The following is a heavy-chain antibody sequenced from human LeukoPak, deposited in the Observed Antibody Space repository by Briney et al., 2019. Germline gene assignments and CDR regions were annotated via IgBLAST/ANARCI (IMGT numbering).Heavy chain of an antibody. Sequence: SETLSLTCTVSGGSISSSSYYWGWIRQPPGKGLEWIGSIYYGGSTYYNPSLKSRVTISVDTSKNQFSLKLSSVTAADTAVYYCAKVVGLLRFDPWGQGTLVTVSS. CDR1: GGSISSSSYY. J-gene: IGHJ5*02. CDR3: AKVVGLLRFDP. D-gene: IGHD3-22*01. CDR2: IYYGGST. V-gene: IGHV4-39*01.